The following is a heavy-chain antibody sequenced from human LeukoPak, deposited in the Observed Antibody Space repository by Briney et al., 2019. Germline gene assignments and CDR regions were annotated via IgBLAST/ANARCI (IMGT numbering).Heavy chain of an antibody. D-gene: IGHD3-9*01. CDR2: IYRSGST. CDR1: GGSISSSNW. CDR3: ARVWYYDILTGYYVTEDGMDV. V-gene: IGHV4-4*02. Sequence: SETLSLTCAVSGGSISSSNWWSWVRQPPGKGLEWIGEIYRSGSTNYNPSLKSRVTILVDKSKNQFSLKLSSVTAADTAVYYCARVWYYDILTGYYVTEDGMDVWGKGTTVTVSS. J-gene: IGHJ6*04.